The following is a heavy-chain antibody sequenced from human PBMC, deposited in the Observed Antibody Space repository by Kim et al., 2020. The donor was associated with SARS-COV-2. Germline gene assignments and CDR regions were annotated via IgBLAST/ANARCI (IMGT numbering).Heavy chain of an antibody. D-gene: IGHD6-19*01. CDR2: TYYRSKWYN. CDR3: ARGRQWLVNVDIDY. Sequence: SQTLSLTCAISGDSVSSNSAAWNWISQSPSRGLEWLGRTYYRSKWYNDYAVSVKSRITINPDTSKNQFSLQLNSVTPEDTAVYYCARGRQWLVNVDIDYWGQGTLVTVSS. V-gene: IGHV6-1*01. J-gene: IGHJ4*02. CDR1: GDSVSSNSAA.